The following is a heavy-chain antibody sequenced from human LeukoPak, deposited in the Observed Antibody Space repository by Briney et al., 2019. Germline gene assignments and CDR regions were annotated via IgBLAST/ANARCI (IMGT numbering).Heavy chain of an antibody. CDR2: ISSNGGST. CDR3: ARGRRAAAGNFDY. CDR1: GFTFSSYA. J-gene: IGHJ4*02. Sequence: GGSLRLSCAASGFTFSSYAMHWVRQAPGKGLEYVSAISSNGGSTYYANSVKGRFTVSRDNSKNTLYLQMGSLRAEDMAVYYCARGRRAAAGNFDYWGQGTLVTVSS. D-gene: IGHD6-13*01. V-gene: IGHV3-64*01.